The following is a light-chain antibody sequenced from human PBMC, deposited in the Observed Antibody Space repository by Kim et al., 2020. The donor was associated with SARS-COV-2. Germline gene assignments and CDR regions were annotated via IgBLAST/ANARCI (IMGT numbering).Light chain of an antibody. CDR2: GNS. CDR1: GSNIGAGYD. J-gene: IGLJ3*02. CDR3: QAYDTALSGSGV. Sequence: QSVLTQPPSVSGAPGQSVTISCTGSGSNIGAGYDVYWYQQLPGTVPKLLIYGNSNRAAGVPERFSGSKSGTSASLAITGLQPEDEADYYCQAYDTALSGSGVFGGGTKVTVL. V-gene: IGLV1-40*01.